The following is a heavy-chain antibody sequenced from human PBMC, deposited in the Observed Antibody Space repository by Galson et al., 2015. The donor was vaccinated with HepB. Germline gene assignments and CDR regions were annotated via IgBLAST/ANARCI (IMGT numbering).Heavy chain of an antibody. CDR3: ARDSQGGWYAVDY. J-gene: IGHJ4*02. CDR2: INPNSGGT. V-gene: IGHV1-2*04. Sequence: SVKVSCKASGYTFTGYYMHWVRQAPGQGLEWMGWINPNSGGTNYAQKFQGWVTMTRDTSISTAYMELSRLRSDDTAVYYCARDSQGGWYAVDYWGQGTLVTVSS. D-gene: IGHD6-19*01. CDR1: GYTFTGYY.